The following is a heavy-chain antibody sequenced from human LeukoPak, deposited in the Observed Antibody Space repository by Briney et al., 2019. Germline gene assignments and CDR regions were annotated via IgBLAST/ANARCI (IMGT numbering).Heavy chain of an antibody. J-gene: IGHJ4*02. CDR3: AKLFKAYSSTWIDY. CDR1: GFTSSTYW. CDR2: IKQDGSET. V-gene: IGHV3-7*03. D-gene: IGHD6-13*01. Sequence: GSLRLSCAASGFTSSTYWMSWVRQAPGKGLEWVASIKQDGSETYYVDSVKGRFTLSRDNAKNSLYLQMDSLRAEDTAIYYCAKLFKAYSSTWIDYWGQGNLVTVSS.